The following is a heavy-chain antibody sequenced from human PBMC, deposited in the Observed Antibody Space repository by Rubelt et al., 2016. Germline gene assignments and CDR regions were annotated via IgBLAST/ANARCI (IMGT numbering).Heavy chain of an antibody. J-gene: IGHJ4*02. Sequence: QLQLQESGPGLVKPSETLSLTCTVSGGSISSSSYYWGWIRQPPGKGLEWIGSIYYSGSTYYNPSLSSGVTISVDTSKNQFSLKLSSVTAADTAVYYCARHPGSMAVADNYFDYWGQGTLVTVSS. CDR2: IYYSGST. V-gene: IGHV4-39*01. D-gene: IGHD6-19*01. CDR3: ARHPGSMAVADNYFDY. CDR1: GGSISSSSYY.